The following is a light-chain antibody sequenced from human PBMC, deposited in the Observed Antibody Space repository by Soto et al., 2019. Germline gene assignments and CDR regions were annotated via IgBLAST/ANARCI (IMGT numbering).Light chain of an antibody. CDR1: SSDVGGYNY. CDR3: SSYTRTNTLV. V-gene: IGLV2-14*01. J-gene: IGLJ2*01. CDR2: EVS. Sequence: QSALTQPASVSGSPGQSITISCTGTSSDVGGYNYVSWYQHHPGKAPKLMIYEVSNRPSGVSNRFSGSTSGNTASLTISGLQAEDEAEYSCSSYTRTNTLVFGGGTKLTVL.